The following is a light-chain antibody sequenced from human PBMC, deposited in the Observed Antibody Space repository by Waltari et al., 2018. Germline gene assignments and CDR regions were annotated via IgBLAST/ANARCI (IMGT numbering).Light chain of an antibody. V-gene: IGKV3-20*01. CDR1: QSIRSQ. CDR2: GTS. Sequence: EIVLTQFPGTLSLSPGERVTLSCRASQSIRSQLAWYQQKPGQAPRLLIYGTSNRATGIPDRFSGSGSGTDFSLTISRLEPEDFAVYYCQHYHNLPVAFGPGTKVEIK. CDR3: QHYHNLPVA. J-gene: IGKJ3*01.